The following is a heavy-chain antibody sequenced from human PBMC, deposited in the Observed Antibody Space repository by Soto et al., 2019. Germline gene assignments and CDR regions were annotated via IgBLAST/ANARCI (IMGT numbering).Heavy chain of an antibody. Sequence: SETLSLTCXVSGGSVSSGSYYWSWIRQPPGKGLEWIGYIYYSGSTNYNPSLKSRVTISVDTSKNRFSLKLSSVTAADTAVYYCARNPPRYYDSSGYYFDGWGQGTLVTVSS. D-gene: IGHD3-22*01. J-gene: IGHJ4*02. CDR3: ARNPPRYYDSSGYYFDG. CDR2: IYYSGST. CDR1: GGSVSSGSYY. V-gene: IGHV4-61*01.